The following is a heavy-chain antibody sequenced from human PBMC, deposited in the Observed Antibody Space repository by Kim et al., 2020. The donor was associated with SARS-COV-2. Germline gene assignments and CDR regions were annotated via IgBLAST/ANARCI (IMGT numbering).Heavy chain of an antibody. V-gene: IGHV4-59*01. D-gene: IGHD3-3*01. CDR1: GGSISSYY. J-gene: IGHJ4*02. CDR3: ARSSGYYDFWSGYYTGFNY. Sequence: SETLSLTCTVSGGSISSYYWSWIRQPPGQGLEWIGYIYYSGSTNYNPSLKSRVTISVDTSKNQFSLKLSSVTAADTAVYYCARSSGYYDFWSGYYTGFNYWGQGTLVTVSS. CDR2: IYYSGST.